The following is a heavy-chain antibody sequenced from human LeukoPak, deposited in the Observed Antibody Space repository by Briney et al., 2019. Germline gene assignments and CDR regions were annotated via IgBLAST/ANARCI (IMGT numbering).Heavy chain of an antibody. V-gene: IGHV4-4*02. CDR1: GASISDTHW. D-gene: IGHD2-2*01. Sequence: SETLSLTCAVSGASISDTHWWSWVRQPPGEGLEWIGEIYKSGSPNYNPSLRSRVAISEDKFKNQFLLKLTSVTAADTAVYYCARDPHTSNQPDYWGQGTLVTVSS. J-gene: IGHJ4*02. CDR2: IYKSGSP. CDR3: ARDPHTSNQPDY.